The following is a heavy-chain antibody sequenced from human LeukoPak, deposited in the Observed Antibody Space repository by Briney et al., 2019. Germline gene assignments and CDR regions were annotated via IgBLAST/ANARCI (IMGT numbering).Heavy chain of an antibody. CDR3: ARDVSPYSYGYYGMDV. CDR1: GFTFCSYA. V-gene: IGHV3-30-3*01. Sequence: GGSLRLSCAASGFTFCSYAMHWVRQAPGKGLEWVAVISYDGSNKYYADSVKGRFTISRDNSKNTLYLQMNSLRAEDTAVYYCARDVSPYSYGYYGMDVWGQGTTVTVSS. D-gene: IGHD5-18*01. J-gene: IGHJ6*02. CDR2: ISYDGSNK.